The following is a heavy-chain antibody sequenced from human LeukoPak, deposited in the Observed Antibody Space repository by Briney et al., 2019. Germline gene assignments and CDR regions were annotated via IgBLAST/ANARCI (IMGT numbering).Heavy chain of an antibody. CDR2: IYYSGST. Sequence: RTSETLSLTCTVSGGSISSSSYYWGWIRQPPGKGLEWIGSIYYSGSTYYNPSLKSRVTISVDTSKNQFSLKLSSVTAADTAVYYCARGLSPAVTTPYYWGQGTLVTVSS. CDR3: ARGLSPAVTTPYY. V-gene: IGHV4-39*07. CDR1: GGSISSSSYY. D-gene: IGHD4-17*01. J-gene: IGHJ4*02.